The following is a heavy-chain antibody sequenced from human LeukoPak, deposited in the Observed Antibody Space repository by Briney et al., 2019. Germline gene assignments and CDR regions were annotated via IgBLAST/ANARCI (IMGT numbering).Heavy chain of an antibody. D-gene: IGHD6-13*01. CDR2: ISWNSGSI. J-gene: IGHJ6*03. CDR1: GFTFDDYA. V-gene: IGHV3-9*01. CDR3: AKDIAAGSAYYMDV. Sequence: QPGGSLRLSCAASGFTFDDYAMHWVRQAPGKGLEWVSGISWNSGSIGYADSVKGRFTISRDNAKNSLYLQMNSLRAEDTALYYCAKDIAAGSAYYMDVWGKGTTVTTSS.